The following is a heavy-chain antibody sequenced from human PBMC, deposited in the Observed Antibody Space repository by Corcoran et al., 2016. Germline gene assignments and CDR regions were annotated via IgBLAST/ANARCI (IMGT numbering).Heavy chain of an antibody. CDR1: GGSISSSSYY. J-gene: IGHJ4*02. V-gene: IGHV4-39*07. CDR2: IYYSGST. Sequence: QLQLQESGPGLVKPSETLSLTCTVSGGSISSSSYYWGWIRQPPGKGLEWIGSIYYSGSTYYNPSLKSRVTISVDTSKNQFSLKLSSVTAADTAVYYCARGTTVVTPADYWGQGTLVTVSS. CDR3: ARGTTVVTPADY. D-gene: IGHD4-17*01.